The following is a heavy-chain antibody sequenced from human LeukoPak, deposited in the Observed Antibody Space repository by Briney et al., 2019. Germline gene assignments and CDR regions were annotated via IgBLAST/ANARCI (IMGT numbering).Heavy chain of an antibody. J-gene: IGHJ4*02. CDR3: ARGSHGDYYLDF. CDR2: INPHSGGT. V-gene: IGHV1-2*02. CDR1: GYTFTGYY. Sequence: GASVKVSCKASGYTFTGYYMHWVRQAPGQGLEWMGWINPHSGGTNYAQNFRGRVTVARDTSINTAYMELSSLRSDDTAVYYCARGSHGDYYLDFWGQGTLVTVSS. D-gene: IGHD4-17*01.